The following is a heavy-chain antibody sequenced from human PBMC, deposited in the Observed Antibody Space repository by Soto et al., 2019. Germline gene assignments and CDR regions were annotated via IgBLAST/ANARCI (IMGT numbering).Heavy chain of an antibody. J-gene: IGHJ6*03. D-gene: IGHD3-16*01. Sequence: QVQLQESGPGLVKPSETLSLSCSVPGGSISGHYWSWVRQTPGKGLEWIGYMYYSGSTNYNPSIMRRVTISVDTSKNHFSLRLTAVTAADAAVYYCARGPYYDLIWNYYYMDVWGKGTTVTVSS. CDR2: MYYSGST. CDR1: GGSISGHY. V-gene: IGHV4-59*08. CDR3: ARGPYYDLIWNYYYMDV.